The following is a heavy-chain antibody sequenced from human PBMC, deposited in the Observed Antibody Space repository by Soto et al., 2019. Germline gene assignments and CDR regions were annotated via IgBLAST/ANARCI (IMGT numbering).Heavy chain of an antibody. V-gene: IGHV1-46*01. Sequence: ASVKVSCKGSGYTFTSCYMHWVRQAPGQGLEWMGIINPSGGSTSYAQKFQGRVTMTRGTSTSTVYMELSSLRSEDTAVYYCAXDYHCGSGPHCYYGMDVWGQGTTVTVSS. CDR2: INPSGGST. J-gene: IGHJ6*02. D-gene: IGHD3-10*01. CDR1: GYTFTSCY. CDR3: AXDYHCGSGPHCYYGMDV.